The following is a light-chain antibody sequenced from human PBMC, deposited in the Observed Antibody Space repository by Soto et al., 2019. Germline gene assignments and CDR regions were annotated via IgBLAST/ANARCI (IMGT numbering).Light chain of an antibody. CDR1: QDIEDD. CDR3: LHDYNYPRT. V-gene: IGKV1-6*01. J-gene: IGKJ1*01. CDR2: ATS. Sequence: AIQMTHSPSSLSASGGDTVTITCRASQDIEDDLGWYQQKPGKAPKLLIYATSSLQSGVPSRFSGSGSGTDFSLSIRSLQPEDSATYYCLHDYNYPRTFGQGTKVDIK.